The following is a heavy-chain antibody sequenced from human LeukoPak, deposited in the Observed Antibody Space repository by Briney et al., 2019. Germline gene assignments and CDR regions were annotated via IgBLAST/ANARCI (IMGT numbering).Heavy chain of an antibody. Sequence: GGSLRLSCAASGFTFSSYSMNWVRQAPGKGLEWVSSISSHSSYIYYADSVKGRFTISRDNAKNSLYLQMNSLRAEDTAVYYCARAIGAGTTWGWYYFDYWGQGTLVTVAS. J-gene: IGHJ4*02. CDR1: GFTFSSYS. CDR3: ARAIGAGTTWGWYYFDY. CDR2: ISSHSSYI. V-gene: IGHV3-21*01. D-gene: IGHD1-1*01.